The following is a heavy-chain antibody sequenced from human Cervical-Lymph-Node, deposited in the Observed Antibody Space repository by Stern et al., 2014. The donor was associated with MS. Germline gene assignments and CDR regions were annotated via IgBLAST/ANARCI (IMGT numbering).Heavy chain of an antibody. D-gene: IGHD3-22*01. CDR1: GGSFSGYY. CDR2: INHSGSP. V-gene: IGHV4-34*01. CDR3: ARVEDYYDSSGYFH. J-gene: IGHJ4*02. Sequence: QVQLQQWGAGLLKPSETLSLTCAVYGGSFSGYYWSWIRQPPGKGLEWIGEINHSGSPNYNPSLKSRVTISVDTSKNQFSLKLSSVTAADTAVYYCARVEDYYDSSGYFHWGQGTLVTVSS.